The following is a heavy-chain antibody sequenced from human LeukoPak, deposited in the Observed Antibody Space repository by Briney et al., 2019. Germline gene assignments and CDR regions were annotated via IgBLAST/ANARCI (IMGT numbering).Heavy chain of an antibody. J-gene: IGHJ4*02. D-gene: IGHD2-15*01. Sequence: ASVKVSCKASGYTFTIYAMHWVRQAPGLRLEWMGWIHAGNDNTKYSQNFQDRVTITRDTSANTAYMELTSLRSEDTAVYYCARDDCTGGSCPYNYWGQGTQVTVSS. V-gene: IGHV1-3*01. CDR3: ARDDCTGGSCPYNY. CDR2: IHAGNDNT. CDR1: GYTFTIYA.